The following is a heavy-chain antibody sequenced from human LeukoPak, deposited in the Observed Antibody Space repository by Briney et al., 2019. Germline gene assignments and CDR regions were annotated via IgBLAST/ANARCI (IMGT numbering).Heavy chain of an antibody. CDR1: GGSFSGYY. CDR2: INHSGST. Sequence: SSETLPLTCAVYGGSFSGYYWSWIRRPPGKGLEWIGEINHSGSTNYNPSLKSRVTISVDTSKNQFSLKLSSVTAADTAVYYCARLSSTSFPFDYWGQGTLVTVSS. D-gene: IGHD2-2*01. V-gene: IGHV4-34*01. CDR3: ARLSSTSFPFDY. J-gene: IGHJ4*02.